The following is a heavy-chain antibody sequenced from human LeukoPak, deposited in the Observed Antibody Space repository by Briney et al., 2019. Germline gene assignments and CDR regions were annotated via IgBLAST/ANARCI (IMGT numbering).Heavy chain of an antibody. CDR2: IKQDGSEK. V-gene: IGHV3-7*01. J-gene: IGHJ4*02. Sequence: GGSLRLSCAASGFTFSSYWRSWVRQAPGKGLEWVANIKQDGSEKYYVDSVKGRFTISRDNAKNSLYLQMNSLRAEDTAVYYCARVSDCSSTSCYHYWGQGTLVTVSS. CDR3: ARVSDCSSTSCYHY. CDR1: GFTFSSYW. D-gene: IGHD2-2*01.